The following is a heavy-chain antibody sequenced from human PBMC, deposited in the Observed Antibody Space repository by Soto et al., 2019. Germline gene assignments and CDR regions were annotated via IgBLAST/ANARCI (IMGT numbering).Heavy chain of an antibody. Sequence: PGGSLRLSCSASGFTFSIYAMHWVRQAPGKRLEYVSSISTNGGSTDYADSVKGRFTISRDNSKNTVYLQMSSLRVEDTSFYYCVKGEYYYDSSGYYPFDYWGQGTLVTVSS. CDR1: GFTFSIYA. J-gene: IGHJ4*02. D-gene: IGHD3-22*01. CDR3: VKGEYYYDSSGYYPFDY. CDR2: ISTNGGST. V-gene: IGHV3-64D*06.